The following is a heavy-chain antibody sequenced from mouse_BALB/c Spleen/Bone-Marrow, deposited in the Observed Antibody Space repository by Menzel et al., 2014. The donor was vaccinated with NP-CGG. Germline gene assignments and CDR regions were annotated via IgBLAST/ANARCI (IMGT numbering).Heavy chain of an antibody. CDR3: RGGPWFAY. CDR1: GFSLTNYG. CDR2: IWGDGST. J-gene: IGHJ3*01. Sequence: QVQLQQSGPGLVAPSQSLSITCTVSGFSLTNYGISWVRQPPGKGLEWLGVIWGDGSTNYHSALISRLSISEDNSKSQVLLKLNSLQTDDTATYYCRGGPWFAYWGQGTLVTVSA. V-gene: IGHV2-3*01. D-gene: IGHD3-3*01.